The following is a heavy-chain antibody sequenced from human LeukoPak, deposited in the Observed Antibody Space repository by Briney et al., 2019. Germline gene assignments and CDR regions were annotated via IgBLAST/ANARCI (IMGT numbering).Heavy chain of an antibody. Sequence: PGGSRRLSCAVSGFTFRGAAMTWGRQAPGKGLEWVSLISSSGNNAYYADSVKGRFTISRDNSKNTLSLQMNSLRVEDTANYYCAKDIQLSTWGLGTRVTVSS. J-gene: IGHJ3*01. D-gene: IGHD5-24*01. CDR3: AKDIQLST. CDR2: ISSSGNNA. CDR1: GFTFRGAA. V-gene: IGHV3-23*01.